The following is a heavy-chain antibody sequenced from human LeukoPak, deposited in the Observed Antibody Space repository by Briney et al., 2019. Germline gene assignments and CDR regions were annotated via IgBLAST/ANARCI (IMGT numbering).Heavy chain of an antibody. CDR2: IYYSGST. D-gene: IGHD3-10*01. CDR3: ARHILDYYGSGSSYFDY. J-gene: IGHJ4*02. Sequence: SETLSLTCTVSGGSISSYHWSWIRQPPGKGLEWIGYIYYSGSTNYNPSLKSRVTISVDTSKNQFSLKLSSVTAADTAVYYCARHILDYYGSGSSYFDYWGQGTLVTVSS. V-gene: IGHV4-59*08. CDR1: GGSISSYH.